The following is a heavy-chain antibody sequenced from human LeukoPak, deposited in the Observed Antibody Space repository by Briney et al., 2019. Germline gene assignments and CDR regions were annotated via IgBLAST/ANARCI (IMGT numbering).Heavy chain of an antibody. D-gene: IGHD3-3*01. CDR2: IYYSGST. CDR1: GRSISSGGYD. Sequence: SETLSLTCTVSGRSISSGGYDWSWIRQHPGKGLEWIGYIYYSGSTYYNPSLQSRVTISVDTSKNQFSLKLSSVTAADTAVYYCARAYDFWSGYYRRYNWFDPWGQGTLVTVSS. CDR3: ARAYDFWSGYYRRYNWFDP. J-gene: IGHJ5*02. V-gene: IGHV4-31*03.